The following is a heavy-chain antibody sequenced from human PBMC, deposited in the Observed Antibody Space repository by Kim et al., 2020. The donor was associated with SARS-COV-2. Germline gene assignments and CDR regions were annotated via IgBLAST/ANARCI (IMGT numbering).Heavy chain of an antibody. CDR2: INAGNGNT. CDR1: GYTFTSYA. Sequence: ASVKVSCKASGYTFTSYAMHWVRQAPGQRLEGMGWINAGNGNTKYSQKFQGRATITRDTSASTAYMELSSLRSEDTAVYYCARNAYCGGDCYSLVREKIGYWYFDLWGRGTLVTVSS. V-gene: IGHV1-3*01. D-gene: IGHD2-21*02. CDR3: ARNAYCGGDCYSLVREKIGYWYFDL. J-gene: IGHJ2*01.